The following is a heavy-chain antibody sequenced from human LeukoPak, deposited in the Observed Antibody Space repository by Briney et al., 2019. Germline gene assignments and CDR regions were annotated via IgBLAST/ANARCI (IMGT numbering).Heavy chain of an antibody. CDR2: ISGSGTI. CDR3: ARDSGTTGEVKFDP. J-gene: IGHJ5*02. CDR1: GGSFSGYY. Sequence: SETLSLTCAVYGGSFSGYYWSWIRQPPGKGLEWIGRISGSGTITYNPALQSRLSISIDTSKNQFSLKLMSVTAADTAVYYCARDSGTTGEVKFDPWGQGTLVTVSS. V-gene: IGHV4-4*07. D-gene: IGHD3-10*01.